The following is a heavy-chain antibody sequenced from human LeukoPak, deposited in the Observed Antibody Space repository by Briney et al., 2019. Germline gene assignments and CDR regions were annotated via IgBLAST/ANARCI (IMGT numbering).Heavy chain of an antibody. Sequence: GRSLRLSCAASGFTFSSYAMHWVRQAPGKGLEWVAVISYDGSNKYYADSVKGRFTISRDNSKNTLYLQMDSLRAEDTAVYYCARDYSEWYQLLVLGWWFDPWGQGTLVTVSS. CDR2: ISYDGSNK. V-gene: IGHV3-30*01. D-gene: IGHD2-2*01. CDR1: GFTFSSYA. J-gene: IGHJ5*02. CDR3: ARDYSEWYQLLVLGWWFDP.